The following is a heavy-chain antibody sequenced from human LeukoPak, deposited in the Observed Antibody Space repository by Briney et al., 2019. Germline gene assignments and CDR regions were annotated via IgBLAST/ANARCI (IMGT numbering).Heavy chain of an antibody. Sequence: GGSLRLSCAASGFTFSTYGMIWVRQAPGKGPEWVSSISSISTYTHYADAVKGRFTISRDNTKNSLYLQMNSLRAEDTAVYYCARMPHFWSGWFDYWGQGTLVTVSS. CDR1: GFTFSTYG. J-gene: IGHJ4*02. CDR2: ISSISTYT. CDR3: ARMPHFWSGWFDY. V-gene: IGHV3-21*01. D-gene: IGHD3-3*02.